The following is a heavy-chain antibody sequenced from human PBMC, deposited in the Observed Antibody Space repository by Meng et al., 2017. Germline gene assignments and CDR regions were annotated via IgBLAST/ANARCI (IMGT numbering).Heavy chain of an antibody. J-gene: IGHJ4*02. Sequence: VLVVRYGAEVKKPGAPVQVSCKVSGYTFTSYDINWVRQATGQGLEWMGWMNPNSGNTGYAQKFQGRVTMTRNTSISTAYMELSSLRSEDTAVYYCARVRGSGSLGIFDYWGQGTLVTVSS. D-gene: IGHD3-10*01. CDR2: MNPNSGNT. V-gene: IGHV1-8*01. CDR3: ARVRGSGSLGIFDY. CDR1: GYTFTSYD.